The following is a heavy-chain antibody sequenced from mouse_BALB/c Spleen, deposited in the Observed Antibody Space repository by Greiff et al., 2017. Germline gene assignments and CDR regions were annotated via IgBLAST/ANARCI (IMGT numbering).Heavy chain of an antibody. V-gene: IGHV5-6-4*01. J-gene: IGHJ2*01. Sequence: EVKLMESGGGLVKPGGSLKLSCAASGFTFSSYTMSWVRQTPEKRLEWVATISSGGSYTYYPDSVKGRFTISRDNAKNTLYLQMSSLKSEDTAMYYCTRDWDVGYFDYWGQGTTLTVSS. CDR3: TRDWDVGYFDY. D-gene: IGHD4-1*01. CDR2: ISSGGSYT. CDR1: GFTFSSYT.